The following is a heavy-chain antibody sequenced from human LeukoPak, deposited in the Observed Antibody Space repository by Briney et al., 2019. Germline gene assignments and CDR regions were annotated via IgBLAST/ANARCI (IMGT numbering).Heavy chain of an antibody. CDR1: GFTFRSYA. D-gene: IGHD3-10*01. Sequence: GGSLRLSCAASGFTFRSYAMSWVRQAPGKGLEWVSGISGSDGSTYYADSVKGRFTISRDNSKNTLDLQMNSLRAEDTAVYYCAKDYYGSGSYYFDYWGQGTLVTVSS. V-gene: IGHV3-23*01. CDR2: ISGSDGST. CDR3: AKDYYGSGSYYFDY. J-gene: IGHJ4*02.